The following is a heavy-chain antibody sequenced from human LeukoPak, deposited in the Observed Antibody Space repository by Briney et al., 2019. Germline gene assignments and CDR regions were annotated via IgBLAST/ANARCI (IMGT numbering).Heavy chain of an antibody. J-gene: IGHJ1*01. Sequence: GGSLRLSCVASGFTFSSYGMHWVRQAPGKGLEWVAVIWYDGSTKYYADSVKGRFTISRDNSKNTLYLQMNSLRAEDTAVYYCARDFGWFGELRHFQHWGQGTLVTVSS. D-gene: IGHD3-10*01. CDR2: IWYDGSTK. CDR3: ARDFGWFGELRHFQH. CDR1: GFTFSSYG. V-gene: IGHV3-33*01.